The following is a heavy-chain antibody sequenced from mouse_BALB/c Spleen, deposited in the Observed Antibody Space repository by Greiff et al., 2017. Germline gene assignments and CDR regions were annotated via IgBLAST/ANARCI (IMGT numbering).Heavy chain of an antibody. Sequence: VMLVESGPGLVAPSQSLSITCTVSGFSLTSYDISWIRQPPGKGLEWLGVIWTGGGTNYNSAFMSRLSISKDNSKSQVFLKMNSLQTDDTAIYYCVRDPGRYFDVWGAGTTVTVSS. CDR1: GFSLTSYD. CDR2: IWTGGGT. J-gene: IGHJ1*01. V-gene: IGHV2-9-2*01. CDR3: VRDPGRYFDV.